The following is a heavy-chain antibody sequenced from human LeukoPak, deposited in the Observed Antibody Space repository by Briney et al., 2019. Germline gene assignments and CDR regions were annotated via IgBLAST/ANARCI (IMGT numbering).Heavy chain of an antibody. J-gene: IGHJ4*02. CDR2: ISSSSSYI. CDR1: GFAVSDNY. CDR3: AREDSGSYYVVDY. D-gene: IGHD1-26*01. Sequence: GGSLRLSCEASGFAVSDNYMSWVRQAPGKGLEWVSSISSSSSYIYYADSVKGRFTISRDNAKNSLYLQMNSLRAEDTAVYYCAREDSGSYYVVDYWGQGTLVTVSS. V-gene: IGHV3-21*01.